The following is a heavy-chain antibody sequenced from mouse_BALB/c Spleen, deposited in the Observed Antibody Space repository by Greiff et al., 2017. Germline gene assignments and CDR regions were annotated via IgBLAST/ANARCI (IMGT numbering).Heavy chain of an antibody. V-gene: IGHV2-4-1*01. Sequence: VMLVESGPGLVQPSQSLSITCTVSGFSLTSYGVHWVRQSPGKGLEWLGVIWSGGSTDYNAAFISRLSISTDNSKSQVFFKMNSLQADDTAIYYCASPHYYGSSLDVWGEGTTVTVSS. CDR3: ASPHYYGSSLDV. CDR2: IWSGGST. D-gene: IGHD1-1*01. J-gene: IGHJ1*01. CDR1: GFSLTSYG.